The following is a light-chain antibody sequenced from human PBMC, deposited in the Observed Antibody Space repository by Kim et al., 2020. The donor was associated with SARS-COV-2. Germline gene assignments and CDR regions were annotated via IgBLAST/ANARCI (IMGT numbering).Light chain of an antibody. CDR3: QHRQT. J-gene: IGKJ1*01. CDR2: DAS. CDR1: QYVTRG. Sequence: IQMTQSPSTLSASVGDRVTITCRATQYVTRGLAWYQQKPGRAPKLLIYDASTLDRGVPSRFRGSGSGTEFTLTINSLQPDDFASYYCQHRQTFGQGTKVDIK. V-gene: IGKV1-5*01.